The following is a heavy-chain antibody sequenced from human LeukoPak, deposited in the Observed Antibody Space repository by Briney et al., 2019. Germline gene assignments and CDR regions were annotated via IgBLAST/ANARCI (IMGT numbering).Heavy chain of an antibody. CDR2: ISAYNGNT. CDR3: ARRYCSSTSCSLYYFDY. CDR1: GYTFTSYG. Sequence: GASVKVYCKASGYTFTSYGISWVRQAPGQGLEWMGWISAYNGNTNYAQKLQGRVTMTTDTSTSTAYMELRSLRSDDTAVYYCARRYCSSTSCSLYYFDYWGQGTLVTVSS. V-gene: IGHV1-18*01. J-gene: IGHJ4*02. D-gene: IGHD2-2*01.